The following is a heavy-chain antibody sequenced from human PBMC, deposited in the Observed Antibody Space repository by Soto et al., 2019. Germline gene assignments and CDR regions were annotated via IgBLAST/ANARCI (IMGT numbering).Heavy chain of an antibody. CDR1: GVSLNTADTW. Sequence: QVQLQESGSGLVKPSQSLSLTFTVSGVSLNTADTWWSWIRQSPGKGLEFIGYYHSGGSTYYDACFRSRVIISADTSNSQFSLKLSSVTVADTAVYFCVRSRQMESGNDYGLDVWGQGTTVTVSS. CDR3: VRSRQMESGNDYGLDV. J-gene: IGHJ6*02. D-gene: IGHD1-1*01. V-gene: IGHV4-30-4*01. CDR2: YHSGGST.